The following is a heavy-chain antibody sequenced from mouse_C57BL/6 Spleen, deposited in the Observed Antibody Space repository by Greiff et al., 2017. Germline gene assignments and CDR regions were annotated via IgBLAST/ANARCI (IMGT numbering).Heavy chain of an antibody. V-gene: IGHV1-26*01. CDR2: INPNNGGT. J-gene: IGHJ4*01. D-gene: IGHD2-4*01. CDR3: ARMGDDYADYYAVDY. Sequence: VQLQQSGPELVKPGASVKISCKASGYTFTDYYMNWVKQSHGKSLEWIGDINPNNGGTSYNQKFKGKATLTVDKSSSTAYMELRSLTSEDSAVYYCARMGDDYADYYAVDYWGQGTSVTVSS. CDR1: GYTFTDYY.